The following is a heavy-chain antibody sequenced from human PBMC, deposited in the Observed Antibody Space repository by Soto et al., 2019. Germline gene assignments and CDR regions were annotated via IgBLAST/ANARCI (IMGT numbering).Heavy chain of an antibody. V-gene: IGHV3-30-3*01. J-gene: IGHJ6*02. Sequence: QVQLVESGGGVVQPGRSLRLSCAASGFTFSSYAMHWVRQAPGKGLEWVAVISYDGSNKYYADSVKGRFTISRDNSKNTLYLQMNILRADDTAVYYCARGASKINYDFWSGLYYGPDYYGMDVWGQGTTVTVSS. CDR3: ARGASKINYDFWSGLYYGPDYYGMDV. CDR2: ISYDGSNK. CDR1: GFTFSSYA. D-gene: IGHD3-3*01.